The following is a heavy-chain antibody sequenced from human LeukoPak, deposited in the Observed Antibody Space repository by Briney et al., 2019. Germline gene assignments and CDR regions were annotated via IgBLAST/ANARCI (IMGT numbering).Heavy chain of an antibody. CDR2: INPSGGDT. J-gene: IGHJ5*02. Sequence: ASVKVSCKAAGYTFTNSIIHWVRQAPGQGLEWMGMINPSGGDTAYPQKFQGRVTMTRDTSTSTVYMELISLTSEDTAMYYCARDKSDRSHKWFDPWGQGTLVTVSS. CDR3: ARDKSDRSHKWFDP. D-gene: IGHD3-22*01. CDR1: GYTFTNSI. V-gene: IGHV1-46*01.